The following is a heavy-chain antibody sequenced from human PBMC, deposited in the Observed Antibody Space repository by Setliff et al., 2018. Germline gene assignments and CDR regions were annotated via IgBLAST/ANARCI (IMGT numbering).Heavy chain of an antibody. V-gene: IGHV4-4*07. D-gene: IGHD3-10*01. CDR1: GGSMTSNY. CDR3: ARTSRDGATYMDV. CDR2: ICSSEKTIGRFCRGSNT. Sequence: SETLSLTCTVSGGSMTSNYWSWIRQPAGKGLKWMGCICSSEKTIGRFCRGSNTHYNPSLQSRVTRSLETSTNQSSLRLSSVTAADTAVYYCARTSRDGATYMDVWGKGTTVTVS. J-gene: IGHJ6*03.